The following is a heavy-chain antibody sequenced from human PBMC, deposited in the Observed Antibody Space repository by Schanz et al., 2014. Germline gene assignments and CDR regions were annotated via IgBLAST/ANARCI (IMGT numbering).Heavy chain of an antibody. CDR3: AREQIMAAAGLVDY. CDR1: GFTFSDSY. CDR2: ISGTTTYT. J-gene: IGHJ4*01. D-gene: IGHD6-13*01. V-gene: IGHV3-11*05. Sequence: AQLLESGGGLVKPGGSLRLSCAASGFTFSDSYMSWIRQAPGKGLEWVSYISGTTTYTNYADSVKGRFTISRDNAKNSLYLQMNSLRAEDTAVYYCAREQIMAAAGLVDYWGHGTLVTVSS.